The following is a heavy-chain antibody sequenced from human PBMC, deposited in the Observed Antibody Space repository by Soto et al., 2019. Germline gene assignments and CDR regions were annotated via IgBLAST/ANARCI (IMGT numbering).Heavy chain of an antibody. CDR1: GGSFSGYY. CDR3: ARGISLIVEVHRDAPDKYYFDS. V-gene: IGHV4-34*01. J-gene: IGHJ4*02. CDR2: INHSGSS. Sequence: SETLSLTCAVYGGSFSGYYWSWIRQSPGKGLEWIGEINHSGSSISNPSLKSRVTISVDTSKNQFSLKLRSVTAADTAAYYCARGISLIVEVHRDAPDKYYFDSWSQGTLVTVSS. D-gene: IGHD2-15*01.